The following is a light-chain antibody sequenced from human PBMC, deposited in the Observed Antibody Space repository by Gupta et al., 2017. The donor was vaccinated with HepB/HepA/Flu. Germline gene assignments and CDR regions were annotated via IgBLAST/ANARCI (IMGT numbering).Light chain of an antibody. CDR3: RQLNRDHPWST. J-gene: IGKJ2*01. CDR1: QGIRND. CDR2: AAS. V-gene: IGKV1-17*01. Sequence: DIQMTQSPSSLSASVGDRVTITCRASQGIRNDLGWYQQKPGKAPKRLIYAASSLQRGVTSRCRGSGAGTEVNITISSRQLEDFATYYCRQLNRDHPWSTFGQGTRLELK.